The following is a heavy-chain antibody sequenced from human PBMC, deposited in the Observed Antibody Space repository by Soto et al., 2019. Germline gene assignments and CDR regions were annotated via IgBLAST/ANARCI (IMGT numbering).Heavy chain of an antibody. V-gene: IGHV1-18*01. D-gene: IGHD2-8*01. CDR3: ERDHYHVILVNATFLDGMDG. J-gene: IGHJ6*04. CDR1: GYTFTTYD. CDR2: ISTYNGNT. Sequence: QVQLVQSGAEVKKPGASVKVSCKASGYTFTTYDISWVRHAPGQGLEWMGRISTYNGNTNYPQSLQVRLTMTTDTATTEAYTELRSLRTDDTAVYYSERDHYHVILVNATFLDGMDGWGKGTPVPFSS.